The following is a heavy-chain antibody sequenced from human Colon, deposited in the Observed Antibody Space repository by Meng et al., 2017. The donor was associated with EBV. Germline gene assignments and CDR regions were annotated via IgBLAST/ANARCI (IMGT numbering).Heavy chain of an antibody. V-gene: IGHV4-30-4*01. J-gene: IGHJ4*02. D-gene: IGHD2-15*01. Sequence: QLQLQESGPGLVKPSQTLSLTCVVSGDFISSGNYHWSWIRQAPGKGLEWIGHSESTSYNPSLRSRVVISVDTAKNQFSLRLDSATAADTAVYYCTTYAVGAGGRGYWGPGTLVTVSS. CDR3: TTYAVGAGGRGY. CDR1: GDFISSGNYH. CDR2: HSEST.